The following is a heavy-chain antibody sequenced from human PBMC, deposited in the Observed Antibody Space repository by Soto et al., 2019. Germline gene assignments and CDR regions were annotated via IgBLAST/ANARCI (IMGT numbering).Heavy chain of an antibody. V-gene: IGHV3-21*01. J-gene: IGHJ4*02. CDR1: GFTFSSYS. D-gene: IGHD3-22*01. CDR3: ASGAYYYDSSGYYYY. CDR2: ISSSSSYI. Sequence: EVQLVESGGGLVKPGGSLRLSCAASGFTFSSYSMNWVRQAPGKGLEWVSSISSSSSYIYYADSVKGRFTISRDNAKNSMDLQMNSLRAEDTAVYYCASGAYYYDSSGYYYYWGQGTLVTVSS.